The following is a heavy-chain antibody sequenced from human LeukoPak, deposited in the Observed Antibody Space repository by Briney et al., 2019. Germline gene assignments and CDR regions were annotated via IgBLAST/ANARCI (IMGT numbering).Heavy chain of an antibody. CDR3: ARPPYSSGLGGNWFDP. D-gene: IGHD6-19*01. CDR1: GVSISASC. J-gene: IGHJ5*02. CDR2: RCDDGRD. V-gene: IGHV4-59*12. Sequence: SETLSLTCTVSGVSISASCWSWIRQSPGRGLEWVGYRCDDGRDLYNPSLRSRVSRVTISVDASENQFSLKLSSVTAADTAVYYCARPPYSSGLGGNWFDPWGQGTLVTVSS.